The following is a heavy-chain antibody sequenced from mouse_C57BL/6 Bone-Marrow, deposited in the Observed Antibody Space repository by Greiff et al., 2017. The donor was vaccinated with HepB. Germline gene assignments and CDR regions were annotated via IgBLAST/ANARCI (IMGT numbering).Heavy chain of an antibody. D-gene: IGHD1-1*01. V-gene: IGHV1-19*01. Sequence: EVQLQQSGPVLVKPGASVKMSCKASGYTFTDYYMNWVKQSHGKSLEWIGVINPYNGGTSYNQKFKGKATLTVDKSSSTAYMELNSLTSKDSAVYYCARTTVVAKGDYWGQGTTLTVSS. J-gene: IGHJ2*01. CDR1: GYTFTDYY. CDR2: INPYNGGT. CDR3: ARTTVVAKGDY.